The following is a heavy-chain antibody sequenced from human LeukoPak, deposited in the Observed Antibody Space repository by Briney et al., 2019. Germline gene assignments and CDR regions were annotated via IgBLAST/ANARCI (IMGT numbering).Heavy chain of an antibody. CDR1: GGSFSGYY. J-gene: IGHJ4*02. CDR2: IYFSGGT. Sequence: SSETLSLTCAVYGGSFSGYYWSWIRQPPGKGLEWIGSIYFSGGTYYNASLKSRVTISVDTSKNQFSLKMSSVTAADTAVYYCARDGYSGNDGLWGQGTLVTVSS. V-gene: IGHV4-34*01. CDR3: ARDGYSGNDGL. D-gene: IGHD5-12*01.